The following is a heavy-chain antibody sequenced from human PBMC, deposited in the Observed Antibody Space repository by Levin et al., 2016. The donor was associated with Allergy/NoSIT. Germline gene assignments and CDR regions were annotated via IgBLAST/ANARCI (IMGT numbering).Heavy chain of an antibody. CDR2: INGYNGRT. Sequence: GGSLRLSCAGSGFMLRNYGMSWVRQTPGKGLEWVANINGYNGRTYYADSVKGRFTISGDNSKSTVYLQMNSLRAEDTAVYYCARDSPTTWCSEYWGQGTLVTVSS. J-gene: IGHJ4*02. CDR3: ARDSPTTWCSEY. V-gene: IGHV3-23*01. CDR1: GFMLRNYG. D-gene: IGHD2/OR15-2a*01.